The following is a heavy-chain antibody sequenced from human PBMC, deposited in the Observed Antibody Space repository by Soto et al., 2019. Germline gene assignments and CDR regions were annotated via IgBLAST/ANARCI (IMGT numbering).Heavy chain of an antibody. CDR3: AKGGYNYGFLFDC. CDR2: IVVGSGNT. J-gene: IGHJ4*02. Sequence: SVKVSCKASGFTFTNSAVQWVRQARGQRLEWIGWIVVGSGNTNYAQKFQERVTITRDMSTSTAYMELSSLRSEDTAVYYCAKGGYNYGFLFDCWGQGTLVTVSS. CDR1: GFTFTNSA. D-gene: IGHD5-18*01. V-gene: IGHV1-58*01.